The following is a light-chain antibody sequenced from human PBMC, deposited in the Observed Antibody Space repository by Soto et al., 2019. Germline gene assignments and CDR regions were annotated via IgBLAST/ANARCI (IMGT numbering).Light chain of an antibody. J-gene: IGKJ4*01. Sequence: DIQMTQSPSTLSASVGDRVTITCRASQSVNNWLAWYQLKPGKAPKLLIYDVSNLESGVPSRFSGSGSGTEATLTIASLQPDDFATYCCQRYNFYTLTCGGGTKLEIK. V-gene: IGKV1-5*01. CDR1: QSVNNW. CDR2: DVS. CDR3: QRYNFYTLT.